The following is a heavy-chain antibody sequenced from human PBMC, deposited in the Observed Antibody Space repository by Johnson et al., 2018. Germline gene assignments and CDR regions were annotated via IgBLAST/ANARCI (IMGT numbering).Heavy chain of an antibody. J-gene: IGHJ3*02. CDR3: AEGYYYDTHAFDI. D-gene: IGHD3-22*01. CDR1: GFTFSSYG. CDR2: ISYDGSNK. Sequence: QVQLVESGGGVVQPGRSLRLSCAASGFTFSSYGMHWVRQAPGKGLEWVAVISYDGSNKYYADSVKGRFTISRDNSKNTLYLQMKSLRAEDTAVYYCAEGYYYDTHAFDIWGQGTMVTVSS. V-gene: IGHV3-30*18.